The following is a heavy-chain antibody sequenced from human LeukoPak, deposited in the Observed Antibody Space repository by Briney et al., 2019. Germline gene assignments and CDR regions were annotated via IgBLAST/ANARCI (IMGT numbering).Heavy chain of an antibody. CDR1: GFTFDDYA. CDR2: ISWDGGST. J-gene: IGHJ6*03. CDR3: AKDAMVATTDYYYYYMDV. V-gene: IGHV3-43D*03. Sequence: PGGSLRLSCAASGFTFDDYAMHWVRQAPGKGLEWVSLISWDGGSTYYADSVKGRFTISRDNSKNSLYLQMNSLRAEDTALCYCAKDAMVATTDYYYYYMDVWGKGTTVTVSS. D-gene: IGHD5-18*01.